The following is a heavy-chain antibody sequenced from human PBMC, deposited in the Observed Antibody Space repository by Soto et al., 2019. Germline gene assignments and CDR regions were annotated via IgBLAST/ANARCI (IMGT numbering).Heavy chain of an antibody. Sequence: PGGSLRLSCAASGFTFSSYAMSWVRQAPGKGLEWVSAISGNSGSTCYADSVKGRFTISRDNAKNTLYLQMNSLRAEDTALYYCAKDGYCSSTSCYGWFDPWGQGTLVTVSS. CDR1: GFTFSSYA. J-gene: IGHJ5*02. D-gene: IGHD2-2*03. CDR3: AKDGYCSSTSCYGWFDP. CDR2: ISGNSGST. V-gene: IGHV3-23*01.